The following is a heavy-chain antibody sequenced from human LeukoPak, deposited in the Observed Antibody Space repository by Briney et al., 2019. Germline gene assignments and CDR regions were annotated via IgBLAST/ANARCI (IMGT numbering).Heavy chain of an antibody. V-gene: IGHV3-48*03. CDR2: ISSSGSTI. Sequence: PGGSLRLSCAASGFTFSSYEMNWVRQAPGKGLEWVSYISSSGSTIYYADSVKGRFTISRDNAKNSLYLQMNSLRAEDTAVYYCARVVTMVRGVIIKAYYYYMDVWGKGTTVTISS. CDR1: GFTFSSYE. D-gene: IGHD3-10*01. J-gene: IGHJ6*03. CDR3: ARVVTMVRGVIIKAYYYYMDV.